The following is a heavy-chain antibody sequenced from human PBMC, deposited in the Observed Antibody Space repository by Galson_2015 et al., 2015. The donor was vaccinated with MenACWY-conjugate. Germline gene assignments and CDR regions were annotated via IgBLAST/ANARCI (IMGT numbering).Heavy chain of an antibody. CDR2: IDDSGST. J-gene: IGHJ6*02. CDR1: GGSFSGFY. D-gene: IGHD6-6*01. V-gene: IGHV4-34*01. CDR3: ARRSSSLNYYYGMAV. Sequence: SETLSLTCAVFGGSFSGFYCSWIRQSPGKGLEWIGEIDDSGSTNYNPSLKSRVTISIDTSKKQFSLKLSSVTAADTAVYYCARRSSSLNYYYGMAVWGQGTTVTVSS.